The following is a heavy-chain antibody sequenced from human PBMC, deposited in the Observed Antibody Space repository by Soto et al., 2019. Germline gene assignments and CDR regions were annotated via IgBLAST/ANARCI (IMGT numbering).Heavy chain of an antibody. V-gene: IGHV1-3*05. J-gene: IGHJ4*02. CDR3: ARQWRLTTVFVD. CDR2: INADSGNT. Sequence: QVQLVQSGAEEKKPGASVKVSCKASGYTFTISPIHWVRQAPGQSLEWMGSINADSGNTKYSQKFQEKVTITRDTSASTAYMELGSLRSEDTAVYYCARQWRLTTVFVDWGQGTLVTVSS. D-gene: IGHD4-4*01. CDR1: GYTFTISP.